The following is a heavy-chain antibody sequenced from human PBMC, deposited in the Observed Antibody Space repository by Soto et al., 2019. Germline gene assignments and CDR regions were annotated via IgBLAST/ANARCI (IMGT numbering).Heavy chain of an antibody. CDR1: GGSFSAYY. Sequence: SETLSLTCAVYGGSFSAYYWSWVRQPPGKGLEWIGNVYYSGGAKYNPSVKRRVSISVDTSKNQFSLNLSSVTAADTAVYYCTRDGDGRMTTNPYYYYGMDVWGPGITVTVSS. CDR2: VYYSGGA. D-gene: IGHD2-21*02. V-gene: IGHV4-34*11. J-gene: IGHJ6*02. CDR3: TRDGDGRMTTNPYYYYGMDV.